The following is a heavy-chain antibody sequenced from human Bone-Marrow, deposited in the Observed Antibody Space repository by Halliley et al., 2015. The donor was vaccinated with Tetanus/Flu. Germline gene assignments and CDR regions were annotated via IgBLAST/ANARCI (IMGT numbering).Heavy chain of an antibody. CDR3: AKDRGEGKIYFAH. CDR2: ISGSSSTT. D-gene: IGHD2-21*01. J-gene: IGHJ4*02. CDR1: GFIFANYA. V-gene: IGHV3-23*01. Sequence: SLRLSCTTSGFIFANYAMTWVRQAPGKGREWVSSISGSSSTTYYGDSVEGRFTISRDNSRNTLYLQMNSLRAEDTAIYYCAKDRGEGKIYFAHWGPGTLVTVSS.